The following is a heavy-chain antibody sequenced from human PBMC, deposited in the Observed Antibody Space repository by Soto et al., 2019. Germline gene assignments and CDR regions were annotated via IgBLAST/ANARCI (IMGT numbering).Heavy chain of an antibody. V-gene: IGHV1-69*01. CDR3: AGHFSCDSAACDSANDAFNV. Sequence: QVQLVQSGPEVKTPGSSVRVSCKASGGTFSSHVVSWVRQAPGQGLEWMGGIIPICETSNYAQKFQGRVSMTADESTNTAYMDLLCLTSEDPAIYYCAGHFSCDSAACDSANDAFNVWGQGTMVIVSS. J-gene: IGHJ3*01. CDR2: IIPICETS. D-gene: IGHD2-15*01. CDR1: GGTFSSHV.